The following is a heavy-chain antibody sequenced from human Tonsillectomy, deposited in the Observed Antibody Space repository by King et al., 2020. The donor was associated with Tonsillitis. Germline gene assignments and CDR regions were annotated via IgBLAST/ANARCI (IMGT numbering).Heavy chain of an antibody. Sequence: VQLVESGGGVVQPGRSLRLSCAASGFTFSSYGMHWVRQAPGKGLEWVAVISYDGSNKYYADSVKGRFTISRDNSNNTLYLQMNTLRAEDTAVYYCAKDKRVGLWLLAVRYDYYGLDVWGQGTTVTVSS. CDR1: GFTFSSYG. D-gene: IGHD3-22*01. CDR2: ISYDGSNK. CDR3: AKDKRVGLWLLAVRYDYYGLDV. J-gene: IGHJ6*02. V-gene: IGHV3-30*18.